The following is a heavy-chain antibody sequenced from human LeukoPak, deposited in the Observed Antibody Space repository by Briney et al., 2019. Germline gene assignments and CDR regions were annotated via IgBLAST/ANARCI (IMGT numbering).Heavy chain of an antibody. V-gene: IGHV4-34*01. CDR1: GGSFSVYY. D-gene: IGHD2-2*01. J-gene: IGHJ5*02. CDR3: ARGVGYCSSTSCYRDWFYP. Sequence: SETLSLTCAVYGGSFSVYYWSWIRQPPGKGLEWIGEINHSGSTNYNPSLKSRVTISVDTSKNQFSLKLSSVTAADTAVYYCARGVGYCSSTSCYRDWFYPWGQGTLVTVSS. CDR2: INHSGST.